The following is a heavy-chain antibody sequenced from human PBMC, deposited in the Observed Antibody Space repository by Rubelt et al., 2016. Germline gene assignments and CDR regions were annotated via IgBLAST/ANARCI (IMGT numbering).Heavy chain of an antibody. CDR2: INHRGSI. Sequence: QVQLQQWGAGLLKPSETLSITCAVYGGSFSGYYWSWIRQPPGKGLEWIGEINHRGSIYYNPSLKRRFTISVDTCKTQLSLKLGSVTAADTAVYYCARSMGSATDWFDPWGQGTLVTVSS. CDR3: ARSMGSATDWFDP. V-gene: IGHV4-34*01. CDR1: GGSFSGYY. J-gene: IGHJ5*02. D-gene: IGHD5-12*01.